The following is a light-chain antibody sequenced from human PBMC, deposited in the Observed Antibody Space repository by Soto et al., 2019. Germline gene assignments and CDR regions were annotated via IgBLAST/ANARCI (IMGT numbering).Light chain of an antibody. J-gene: IGKJ4*01. CDR3: PQRSNWPPT. Sequence: EIVLTQSPGTLSLSPGERATLSCRASQSVSSSYLAWYQQKPGQAPRLLIYGASSRATGIPDRFSGSGSGTDFTLTISSLQPEDFAVYYCPQRSNWPPTFGGGTKVDIK. CDR2: GAS. CDR1: QSVSSSY. V-gene: IGKV3D-20*02.